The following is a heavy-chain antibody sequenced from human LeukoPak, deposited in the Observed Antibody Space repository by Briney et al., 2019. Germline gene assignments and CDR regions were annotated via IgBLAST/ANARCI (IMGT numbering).Heavy chain of an antibody. J-gene: IGHJ5*02. Sequence: SETLSLTCTVSGGSISSYYWSWIRQPPGKGLEWIGYIYHSGSTYYNPSLKSRVTISVDRSKNQFSLKLSSVTAADTAVYYCARNSMVRGVIIRVWFDPWGQGTLVTVSS. CDR1: GGSISSYY. CDR2: IYHSGST. CDR3: ARNSMVRGVIIRVWFDP. D-gene: IGHD3-10*01. V-gene: IGHV4-59*12.